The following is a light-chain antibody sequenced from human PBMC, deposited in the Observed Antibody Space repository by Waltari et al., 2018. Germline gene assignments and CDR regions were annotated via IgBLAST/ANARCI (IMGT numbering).Light chain of an antibody. V-gene: IGLV2-23*01. CDR2: EGR. Sequence: SALTQPASVSGSPGQPTTISATGTSSDLGRSNLVPVYQKPRSKAPNLMIYEGRKRXXXXXXXXSGSKSGNTASLTISGLQAEDEADYYCCSYAGSSTWVFGGGTKLTVL. CDR3: CSYAGSSTWV. CDR1: SSDLGRSNL. J-gene: IGLJ3*02.